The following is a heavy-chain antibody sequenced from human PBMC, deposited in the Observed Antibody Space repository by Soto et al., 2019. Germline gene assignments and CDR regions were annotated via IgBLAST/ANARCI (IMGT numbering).Heavy chain of an antibody. V-gene: IGHV3-33*01. J-gene: IGHJ4*02. CDR2: IWYDGSTK. D-gene: IGHD6-13*01. CDR3: ARAESSGYSSRWTIDY. Sequence: QVQLVESGGGVVQPGTSLRLSCAASGITISSYDMHWVRQAPGKGLQWVAVIWYDGSTKYYADSVKGRFTISRDNSKNTLYLQMNSLRAEDTAVYYCARAESSGYSSRWTIDYWGQGTLVTVSS. CDR1: GITISSYD.